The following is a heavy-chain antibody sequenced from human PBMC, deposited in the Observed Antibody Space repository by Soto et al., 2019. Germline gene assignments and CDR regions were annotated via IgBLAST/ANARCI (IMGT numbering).Heavy chain of an antibody. CDR1: GGSISSGGYS. V-gene: IGHV4-30-2*01. CDR2: IYHSGST. Sequence: ASETLSLTCAVSGGSISSGGYSWCWIRKPPGNGLEWIGYIYHSGSTYYNPSLKSRVTISVDRSKNQFSLKLSSVTAADTAVYYCARGMTTVTTIDYWGQGTLVTVSS. CDR3: ARGMTTVTTIDY. J-gene: IGHJ4*02. D-gene: IGHD4-4*01.